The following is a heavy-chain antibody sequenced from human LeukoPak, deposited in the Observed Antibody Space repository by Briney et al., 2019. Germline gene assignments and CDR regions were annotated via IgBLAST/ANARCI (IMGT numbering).Heavy chain of an antibody. Sequence: PGGSLRLSCAASGFTFSSCGMHWVRQAPGKGLEWVAFIRYDGSNKYYADSVKGRFTISRDNSKNTLYLQMNSLRAEDTAVYYCAKVVGSSPGHSGYYYYMDVWGKGTTVTVSS. CDR1: GFTFSSCG. J-gene: IGHJ6*03. CDR2: IRYDGSNK. D-gene: IGHD6-6*01. V-gene: IGHV3-30*02. CDR3: AKVVGSSPGHSGYYYYMDV.